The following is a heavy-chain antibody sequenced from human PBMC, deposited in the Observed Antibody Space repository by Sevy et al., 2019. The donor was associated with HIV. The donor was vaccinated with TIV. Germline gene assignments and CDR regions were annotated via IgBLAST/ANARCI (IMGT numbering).Heavy chain of an antibody. CDR3: TNLDWSDGYDY. V-gene: IGHV3-30*02. CDR2: IENDASNK. D-gene: IGHD3-3*01. J-gene: IGHJ4*02. CDR1: GFTFSIYG. Sequence: GGSLRLSCAASGFTFSIYGMHWVRQAPGKGLQWVAFIENDASNKDYSDSVRGRFTISRDNSKNTMYLQMNSLRPDDTAVYYCTNLDWSDGYDYWGQGTLVTVSS.